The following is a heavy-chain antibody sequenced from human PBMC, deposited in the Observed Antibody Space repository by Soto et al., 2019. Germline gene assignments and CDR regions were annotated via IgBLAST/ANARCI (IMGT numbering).Heavy chain of an antibody. CDR2: IIPILGIA. V-gene: IGHV1-69*08. CDR1: GGTFSSYT. J-gene: IGHJ6*02. CDR3: ARERGTVVRGVIGSYYYYGMDV. Sequence: QVQLVQSGAEVKKPGSSVKVSCKASGGTFSSYTISWVRQAPGQGLEWMGRIIPILGIANYAQKFQGRVTITADKSTSTAYMELGSLRSDGTAVYYWARERGTVVRGVIGSYYYYGMDVWGQGTTVTVAS. D-gene: IGHD3-10*01.